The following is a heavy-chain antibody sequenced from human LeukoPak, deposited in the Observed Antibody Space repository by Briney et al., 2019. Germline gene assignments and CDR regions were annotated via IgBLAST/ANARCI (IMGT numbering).Heavy chain of an antibody. V-gene: IGHV4-4*07. CDR3: ARDSGWGYYYYYGMDV. Sequence: SETLSLTCNVSGGSISSYYWSWIRQPAGKGLEWIGRIYTSGSTNYNPSLKSRVTMSVDTSKNQFSLKLSSVTAADTAVYYCARDSGWGYYYYYGMDVWGQGTTVTVSS. CDR1: GGSISSYY. J-gene: IGHJ6*02. CDR2: IYTSGST. D-gene: IGHD6-19*01.